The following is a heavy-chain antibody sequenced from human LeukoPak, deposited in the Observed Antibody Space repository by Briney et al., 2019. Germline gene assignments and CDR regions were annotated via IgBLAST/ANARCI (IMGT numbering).Heavy chain of an antibody. V-gene: IGHV4-59*01. CDR3: ARDGSGFGELSLNWFDP. CDR1: GGSISSYY. CDR2: IYYSGST. J-gene: IGHJ5*02. D-gene: IGHD3-10*01. Sequence: SETLSLTCTVSGGSISSYYWSWIRQPPGKGLEWIGYIYYSGSTNYNPSLKSRVTISVDTSKNQFSLKLSSVTAADTAVYYCARDGSGFGELSLNWFDPWGQGTLVTVSS.